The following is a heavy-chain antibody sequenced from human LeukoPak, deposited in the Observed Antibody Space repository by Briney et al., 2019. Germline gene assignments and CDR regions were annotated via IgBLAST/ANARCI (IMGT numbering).Heavy chain of an antibody. CDR1: GGSISSYY. CDR2: IYYSGST. J-gene: IGHJ4*02. V-gene: IGHV4-59*08. Sequence: PSETLSLTCTVSGGSISSYYWSWIRQPPGKGLEWIGYIYYSGSTNYNPSLKSRVTISVDTSKNQFSLKLSSVTAADTAVYYCARQQYNWNYVDFDYWGQGTLVTVSS. D-gene: IGHD1-7*01. CDR3: ARQQYNWNYVDFDY.